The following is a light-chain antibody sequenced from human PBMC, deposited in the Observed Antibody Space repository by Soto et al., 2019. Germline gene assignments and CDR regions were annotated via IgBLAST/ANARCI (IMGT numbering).Light chain of an antibody. V-gene: IGKV1-12*01. J-gene: IGKJ5*01. CDR2: AAS. Sequence: DIQMTQSPSSVSASVGDRVTITCRASQSISSWLAWYQQKPGTVPKLLIYAASSLQSGVPSRYSRSGDGTEFTLTITSLQPEDFGTYYCQQGDSFPITFGQGTRLEIK. CDR3: QQGDSFPIT. CDR1: QSISSW.